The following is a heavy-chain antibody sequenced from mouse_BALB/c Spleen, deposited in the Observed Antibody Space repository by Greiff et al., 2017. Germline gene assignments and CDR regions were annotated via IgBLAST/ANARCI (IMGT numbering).Heavy chain of an antibody. J-gene: IGHJ1*01. D-gene: IGHD1-1*01. CDR3: ARQYYGSSYWYFDV. V-gene: IGHV5-12-1*01. Sequence: EVQGVESGGGLVKPGGSLKLSCAASGFAFSSYDMSWVRQTPEKRLEWVAYISSGGGSTYYPDTVKGRFTISRDNAKNTLYLQMSSLKSEDTAMYYCARQYYGSSYWYFDVWGAGTTVTVSS. CDR1: GFAFSSYD. CDR2: ISSGGGST.